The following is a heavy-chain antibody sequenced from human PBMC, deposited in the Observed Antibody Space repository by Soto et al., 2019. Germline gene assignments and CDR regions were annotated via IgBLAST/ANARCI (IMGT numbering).Heavy chain of an antibody. CDR2: IKQDGSEK. D-gene: IGHD6-19*01. CDR1: GFTFSSYW. V-gene: IGHV3-7*01. J-gene: IGHJ4*02. CDR3: ARDHGSGWGDGVFDY. Sequence: GGSLRLSCAASGFTFSSYWMSWVRQAPGKGLEWVANIKQDGSEKYYVDSVKGRFTISRDNAKNSLYLQMNSLRAEDTAVYYCARDHGSGWGDGVFDYWGQGTLVTVSS.